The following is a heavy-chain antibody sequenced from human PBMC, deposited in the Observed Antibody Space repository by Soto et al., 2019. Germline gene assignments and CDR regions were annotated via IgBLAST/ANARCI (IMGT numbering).Heavy chain of an antibody. Sequence: PPETLSLKCAVSGGSISSKTNWWIWVRQPPGKGLEWNGEIYHSGSTNYNPSLKSRVTISNDKFKNQFSLKLGCVTAEDTANYYCARDRLLGVIIGWIDSRGLGTLVTVSS. CDR1: GGSISSKTNW. V-gene: IGHV4-4*03. D-gene: IGHD3-10*01. CDR3: ARDRLLGVIIGWIDS. CDR2: IYHSGST. J-gene: IGHJ5*01.